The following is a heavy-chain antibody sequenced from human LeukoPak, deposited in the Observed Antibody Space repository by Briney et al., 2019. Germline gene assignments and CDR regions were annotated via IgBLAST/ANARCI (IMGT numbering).Heavy chain of an antibody. CDR2: ISYDGSNT. J-gene: IGHJ4*02. Sequence: GRSLRLSCAASKFTFNTYAMHWVRQAPGKGLEWVSLISYDGSNTYYADSVRGRFTISRDNSKNTPFLQMNSLRGDDTAVYYCARAKYCNAGNCFSIDYWGQGMLVTVAS. CDR3: ARAKYCNAGNCFSIDY. CDR1: KFTFNTYA. V-gene: IGHV3-30*04. D-gene: IGHD2/OR15-2a*01.